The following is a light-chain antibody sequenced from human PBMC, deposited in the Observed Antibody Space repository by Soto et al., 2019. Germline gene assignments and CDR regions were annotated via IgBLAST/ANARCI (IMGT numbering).Light chain of an antibody. CDR2: GAS. CDR1: QSVSSSY. CDR3: QQYASSPPT. V-gene: IGKV3-20*01. J-gene: IGKJ1*01. Sequence: IVLTQSAGTLSLSPGERATLYCRASQSVSSSYLAWYQQKPGQAPRLLIYGASSRATVIPDRFSGSGSGTDVTLTISRLEAEEFSIYYCQQYASSPPTFGQGTKVKIK.